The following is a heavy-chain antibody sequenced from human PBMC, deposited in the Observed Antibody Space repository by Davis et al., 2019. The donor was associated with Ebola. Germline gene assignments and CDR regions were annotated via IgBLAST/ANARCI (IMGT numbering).Heavy chain of an antibody. J-gene: IGHJ4*02. D-gene: IGHD5-24*01. CDR3: ARGTDGYNPGGYFDS. Sequence: GESLKISCQGSGYSFTTYWIVWVRQMPGKGLECMGIIFPGDSDTRYSPSFQGQVTISADKSFSTAYLQWSSLKASDTAMYYCARGTDGYNPGGYFDSWGQGTLVTVSS. CDR2: IFPGDSDT. CDR1: GYSFTTYW. V-gene: IGHV5-51*01.